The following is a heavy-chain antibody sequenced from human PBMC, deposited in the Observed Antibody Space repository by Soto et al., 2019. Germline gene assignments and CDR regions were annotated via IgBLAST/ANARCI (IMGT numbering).Heavy chain of an antibody. CDR2: IYTRGST. CDR1: GFSVNNNY. J-gene: IGHJ4*02. D-gene: IGHD2-21*01. V-gene: IGHV3-53*01. CDR3: AKLWGYYFES. Sequence: GGSLRLSCAASGFSVNNNYMTWVRQTPGRRPEWVAVIYTRGSTHYADFATGRFTFSRDDSKNTLYLQMNSLRPEDTDVYYCAKLWGYYFESWGPGTLVTVYS.